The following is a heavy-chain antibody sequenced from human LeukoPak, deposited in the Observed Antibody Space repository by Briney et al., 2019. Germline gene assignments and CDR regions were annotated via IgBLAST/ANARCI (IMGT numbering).Heavy chain of an antibody. CDR1: GFTFSSYA. J-gene: IGHJ4*02. CDR2: ISSNGGST. D-gene: IGHD6-13*01. Sequence: GGPLSLPCAASGFTFSSYAMHWVRQAPGKGLEYFSPISSNGGSTYYANSVKGRFTISRDNSKNTLYLQMGSLRAEDMAVYYCARDLAGGVAGVDYWGQGTPVTVSS. CDR3: ARDLAGGVAGVDY. V-gene: IGHV3-64*01.